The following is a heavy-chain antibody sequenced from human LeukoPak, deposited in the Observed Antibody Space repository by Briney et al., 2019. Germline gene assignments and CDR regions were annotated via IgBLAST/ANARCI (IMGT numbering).Heavy chain of an antibody. D-gene: IGHD3-16*01. CDR3: ARNQQLGGHSYYYYGMDV. CDR1: GFTFSTYA. J-gene: IGHJ6*02. V-gene: IGHV3-23*01. CDR2: ISGSGGST. Sequence: PGGSLRLSCAASGFTFSTYAMTWVRQAPGKGLEWVSVISGSGGSTYYADSVKGRFTISRDNSKNILYLQMNSLRADDTAIYYCARNQQLGGHSYYYYGMDVWGQGTTVTVSS.